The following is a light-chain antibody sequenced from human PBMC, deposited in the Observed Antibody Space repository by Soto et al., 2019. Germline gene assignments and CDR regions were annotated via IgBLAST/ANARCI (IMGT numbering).Light chain of an antibody. J-gene: IGLJ1*01. CDR1: SSDVGNYDY. CDR2: EVT. CDR3: SSYSSSTAYL. Sequence: QSSLTQPASLSGSPGQSITISCTGTSSDVGNYDYVSWYQLHPGKAPKLMVYEVTIRPSGVSDRFSGSKSGNTASLTVSGLPDEEDDYYFSSSYSSSTAYLFGTGTKVTVL. V-gene: IGLV2-14*01.